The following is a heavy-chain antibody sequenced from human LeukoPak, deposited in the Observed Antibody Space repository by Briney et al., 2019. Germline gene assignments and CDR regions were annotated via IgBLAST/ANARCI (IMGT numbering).Heavy chain of an antibody. CDR1: GGTFSSYA. V-gene: IGHV1-2*02. Sequence: ASVKVSCKASGGTFSSYAISWVRQAPGQGLEWMRWINPNSGGTNYAQKFQGRVTMTRDTSISTAYMELSRLRSDDTAVYYCARAGYYDSSGYYSAFDIWGQGTMVTVSS. CDR3: ARAGYYDSSGYYSAFDI. CDR2: INPNSGGT. J-gene: IGHJ3*02. D-gene: IGHD3-22*01.